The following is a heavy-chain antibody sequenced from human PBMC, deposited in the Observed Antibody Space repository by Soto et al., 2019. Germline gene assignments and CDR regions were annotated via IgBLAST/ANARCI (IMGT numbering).Heavy chain of an antibody. CDR3: AKDPADYDFWSGYYDY. J-gene: IGHJ4*02. CDR2: ISYDGSNK. V-gene: IGHV3-30*18. D-gene: IGHD3-3*01. Sequence: PGGSLRLSCAASGFTFSSYGMHWVRQAPGKGLEWVAVISYDGSNKYYADSVKGRFTISRDNSKNTLYLQMNSLRAEDTAVYYCAKDPADYDFWSGYYDYWGQGTLVTVSS. CDR1: GFTFSSYG.